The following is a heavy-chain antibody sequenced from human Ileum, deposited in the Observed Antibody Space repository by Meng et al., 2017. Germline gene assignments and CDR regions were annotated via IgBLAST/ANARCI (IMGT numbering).Heavy chain of an antibody. Sequence: HVQVVQSGAEVKKPGASVKVSCTASGYTFSSKDINWVRQATGQGLEWVGWMNPNSGNTGYAQKFQGRVTMTRNTSISTAYMELNSLRSEDTAVYYCARGNYSTVTKSFDYWGQGTLVTVSS. CDR1: GYTFSSKD. D-gene: IGHD4-11*01. V-gene: IGHV1-8*01. CDR2: MNPNSGNT. CDR3: ARGNYSTVTKSFDY. J-gene: IGHJ4*02.